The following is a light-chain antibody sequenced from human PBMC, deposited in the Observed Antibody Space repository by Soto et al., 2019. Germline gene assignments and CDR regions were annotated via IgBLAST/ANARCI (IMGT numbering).Light chain of an antibody. J-gene: IGLJ1*01. Sequence: QSALTQPASVSGSPGQSITISCTGTSSDVGGYNYVSWYQQRPGKAPKLIIYEVNKRPSGVPDRVFASKSDTTASLTVSGLQAEDEADYYCSSFAGTNSFVFGTGTKLTVL. CDR3: SSFAGTNSFV. CDR1: SSDVGGYNY. V-gene: IGLV2-8*01. CDR2: EVN.